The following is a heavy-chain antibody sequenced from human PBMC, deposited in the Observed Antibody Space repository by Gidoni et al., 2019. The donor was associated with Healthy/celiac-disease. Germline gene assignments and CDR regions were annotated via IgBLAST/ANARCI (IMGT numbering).Heavy chain of an antibody. V-gene: IGHV1-8*01. J-gene: IGHJ4*02. CDR3: ARGPIAAAGTSPDY. D-gene: IGHD6-13*01. CDR2: MNPNSGNT. Sequence: QVQLVQSGAEVKKPGASVTVSCKASGYTFTSYDINWVRQATGQGLEWMGWMNPNSGNTGYAQKFQGRVNMTRNTSISTAYMELSSLRSEDTAVYYCARGPIAAAGTSPDYWGQGTLVTVSS. CDR1: GYTFTSYD.